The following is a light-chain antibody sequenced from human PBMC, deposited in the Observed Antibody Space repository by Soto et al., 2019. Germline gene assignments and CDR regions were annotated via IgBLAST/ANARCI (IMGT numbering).Light chain of an antibody. Sequence: EILLTQSPATLSVSVGEGATITCRASQGIDSSFAWYQQKPGKAPKLLIYAASSWQSGVPSRFSGSGSETEFSLTIRALQPEDFATYYCQQHSRYPLTFGGGTKVDIK. V-gene: IGKV1-9*01. CDR3: QQHSRYPLT. CDR2: AAS. CDR1: QGIDSS. J-gene: IGKJ4*01.